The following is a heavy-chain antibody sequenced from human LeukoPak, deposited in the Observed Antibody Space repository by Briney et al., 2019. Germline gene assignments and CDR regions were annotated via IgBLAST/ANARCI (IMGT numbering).Heavy chain of an antibody. CDR2: ISAHNGNT. CDR1: GYTFTSYG. CDR3: ARGYYCSGGSCSSGCFDN. V-gene: IGHV1-18*01. J-gene: IGHJ4*02. Sequence: ASVKVSCKASGYTFTSYGISWVRQAPGQGLEWMGWISAHNGNTKYAQKLQGRATMTTDTSTSTAYMELRNLRSDDTAVYYCARGYYCSGGSCSSGCFDNWGQGTLVTVSS. D-gene: IGHD2-15*01.